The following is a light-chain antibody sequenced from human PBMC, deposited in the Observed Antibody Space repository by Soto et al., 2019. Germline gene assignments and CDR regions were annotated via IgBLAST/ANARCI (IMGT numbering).Light chain of an antibody. CDR1: QSISTP. CDR3: LQTYTVPRT. J-gene: IGKJ2*01. V-gene: IGKV1-39*01. CDR2: DAS. Sequence: DIQMTQSPSSLSASVGDRVTITCRASQSISTPLCWFQQKPGRAPKLLISDASTLQSGVPSRFSGSGFGTDFTLTISSLQPEDFAAYYCLQTYTVPRTFGQGTNLDIK.